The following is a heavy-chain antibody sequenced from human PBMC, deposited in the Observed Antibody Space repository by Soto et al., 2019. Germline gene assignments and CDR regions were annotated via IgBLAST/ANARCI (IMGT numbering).Heavy chain of an antibody. CDR1: GYTFTSYG. D-gene: IGHD6-13*01. J-gene: IGHJ5*02. CDR2: ISAYNGNT. CDR3: ARGGYSSSWYLPPWHWFDP. Sequence: ASVKVTCKASGYTFTSYGISWVRQAPGQGLEWMGWISAYNGNTNYAQKLQGRVTMTTDTSTSTAYMELRSLRSDDTAVYYCARGGYSSSWYLPPWHWFDPGGQGTLVTVS. V-gene: IGHV1-18*01.